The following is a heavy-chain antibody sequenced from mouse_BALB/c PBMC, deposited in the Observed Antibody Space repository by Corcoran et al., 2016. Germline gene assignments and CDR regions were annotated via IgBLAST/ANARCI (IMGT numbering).Heavy chain of an antibody. CDR3: AIYYDYSFDY. V-gene: IGHV1-4*01. D-gene: IGHD2-4*01. CDR1: GYTFTSYG. J-gene: IGHJ2*01. CDR2: INPSTGYT. Sequence: QVQLQQSGAELGKPGASVKMSCKASGYTFTSYGMHWVKQRPGQGLEWIGYINPSTGYTEYNQKFKDKATLTADKSSSTAYMQLSSLTSEDSAVYYCAIYYDYSFDYWGQGTALAFSS.